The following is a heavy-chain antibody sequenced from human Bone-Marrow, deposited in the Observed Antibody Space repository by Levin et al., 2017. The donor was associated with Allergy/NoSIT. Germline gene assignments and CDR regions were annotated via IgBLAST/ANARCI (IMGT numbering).Heavy chain of an antibody. V-gene: IGHV3-7*01. CDR1: GFTFSSYW. J-gene: IGHJ6*02. CDR2: IKQDGSEK. CDR3: ARGNFWSGYLGRYYGMDV. D-gene: IGHD3-3*01. Sequence: GESLKISCAASGFTFSSYWMSWVRQAPGKGLEWVANIKQDGSEKYYVDSVKGRFTISRDNAKNSLYLQMNSLRAEDTAVYYCARGNFWSGYLGRYYGMDVWGQGTTVTVSS.